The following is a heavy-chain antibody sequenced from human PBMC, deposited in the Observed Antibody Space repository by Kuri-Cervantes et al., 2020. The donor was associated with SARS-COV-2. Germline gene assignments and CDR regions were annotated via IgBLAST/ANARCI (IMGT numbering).Heavy chain of an antibody. CDR1: GLSLSTRGAG. CDR3: TNSRHPVLLHFDY. D-gene: IGHD2-8*02. Sequence: SGPTLVKPTQTLTLTCQCSGLSLSTRGAGVGWSRQASGKALEWLALIYWNDDKPYSPSLKSRLTITKDTSKNQVVLTMTNIDPVDTATYYCTNSRHPVLLHFDYWGQGTLVTVSS. V-gene: IGHV2-5*01. CDR2: IYWNDDK. J-gene: IGHJ4*02.